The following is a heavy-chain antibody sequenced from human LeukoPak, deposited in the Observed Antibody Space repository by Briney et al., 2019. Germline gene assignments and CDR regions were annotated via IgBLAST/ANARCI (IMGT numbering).Heavy chain of an antibody. CDR3: ARGPKYSDNWSGLDV. J-gene: IGHJ6*02. CDR2: IXSDGSXT. V-gene: IGHV3-74*01. D-gene: IGHD1-1*01. Sequence: GGSLRLSCAAXGXXXXXXXXXWXXXXXGXXLXWXXXIXSDGSXTSYADSVKGRFTISRDNAKNTLYLQMSGLRAEDTAVYFCARGPKYSDNWSGLDVWGQGTTVTVSS. CDR1: GXXXXXXX.